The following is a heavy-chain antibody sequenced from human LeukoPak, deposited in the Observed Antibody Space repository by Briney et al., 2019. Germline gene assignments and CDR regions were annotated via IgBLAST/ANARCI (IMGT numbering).Heavy chain of an antibody. CDR1: GYTFTGYY. V-gene: IGHV1-2*02. D-gene: IGHD3-3*01. CDR3: AREVKYYDFWSGYYAPFDYYYYGMDV. CDR2: INPNSGGT. Sequence: GASVKVSCKASGYTFTGYYMHWVRQAPGQGLEWMGWINPNSGGTNYAQKFQGRVTMTRDTSISTAYMELSRLRSDDTAVYYCAREVKYYDFWSGYYAPFDYYYYGMDVWGRGTTVTVSS. J-gene: IGHJ6*02.